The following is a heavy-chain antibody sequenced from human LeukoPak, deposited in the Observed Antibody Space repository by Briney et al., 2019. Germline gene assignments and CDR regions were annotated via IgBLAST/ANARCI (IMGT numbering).Heavy chain of an antibody. CDR1: GGSISSYY. Sequence: SETLSLTCTVSGGSISSYYWSWIRQPAGKGLEWIGCIYTSGSTNYNPSLKSRVTMSVDTSKNQFSLKLSSVTAADTAVYYCARDWGIAAADTYYYYGMDVWGQGTTVTVSS. CDR3: ARDWGIAAADTYYYYGMDV. V-gene: IGHV4-4*07. J-gene: IGHJ6*02. CDR2: IYTSGST. D-gene: IGHD6-13*01.